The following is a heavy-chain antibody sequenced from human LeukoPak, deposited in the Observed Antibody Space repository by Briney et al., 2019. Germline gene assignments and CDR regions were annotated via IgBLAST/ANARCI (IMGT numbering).Heavy chain of an antibody. CDR1: LYAINSGYY. CDR2: MHHSGST. Sequence: SETLSLICSVSLYAINSGYYWGWIRQSPGKGLEWIGSMHHSGSTDFNPSLRSRATISGDTSKNQFSLKLSSVTAADTAVYYCARDPGNSAWFDPWGQGTLVTVSS. D-gene: IGHD4-23*01. V-gene: IGHV4-38-2*02. CDR3: ARDPGNSAWFDP. J-gene: IGHJ5*02.